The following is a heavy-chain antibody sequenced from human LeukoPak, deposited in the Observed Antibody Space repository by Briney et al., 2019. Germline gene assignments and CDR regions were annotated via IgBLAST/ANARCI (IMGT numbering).Heavy chain of an antibody. V-gene: IGHV3-9*01. CDR1: GFTFDDYA. Sequence: GRSLRLSCAASGFTFDDYAMHWVRQAPGKGLEWVSGVSWNGGNTDYADSVKGRFTISRDNAKNSLYLQMNSLRPEDTALYYCAKDSEVDTAMDIFGGSYLFDYWGQGTLVTVSS. J-gene: IGHJ4*02. CDR2: VSWNGGNT. D-gene: IGHD5-18*01. CDR3: AKDSEVDTAMDIFGGSYLFDY.